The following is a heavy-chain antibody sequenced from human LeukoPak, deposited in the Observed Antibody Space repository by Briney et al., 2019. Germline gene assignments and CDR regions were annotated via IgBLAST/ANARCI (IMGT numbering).Heavy chain of an antibody. CDR1: GGSISSYY. J-gene: IGHJ4*02. CDR2: IYYSGST. Sequence: PSETLSLTCTVSGGSISSYYWSWIRQPPGKGLEWIGYIYYSGSTNYNPSLKSRVTISVDTSKNQFSLKLSSVTAADTAVYYCARGHPGIAVAGPNYHFDYWGQGTLVTVSS. CDR3: ARGHPGIAVAGPNYHFDY. V-gene: IGHV4-59*01. D-gene: IGHD6-19*01.